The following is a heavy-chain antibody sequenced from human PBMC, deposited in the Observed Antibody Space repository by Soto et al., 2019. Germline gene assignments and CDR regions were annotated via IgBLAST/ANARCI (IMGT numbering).Heavy chain of an antibody. CDR1: EYSFSTYW. D-gene: IGHD3-22*01. CDR2: IYPSDSET. J-gene: IGHJ4*02. CDR3: ARHGSGYYDSRYPDY. Sequence: GASLKISCKGSEYSFSTYWIGWVCQTPGKGLECLGIIYPSDSETRYSPSFQGQVTISAGTSISTTYLQWNSLKASDSAIYYCARHGSGYYDSRYPDYWGQGTRVTVSS. V-gene: IGHV5-51*01.